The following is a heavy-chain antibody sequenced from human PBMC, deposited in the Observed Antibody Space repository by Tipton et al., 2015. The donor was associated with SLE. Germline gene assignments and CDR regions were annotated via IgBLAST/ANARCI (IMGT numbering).Heavy chain of an antibody. J-gene: IGHJ4*02. CDR2: ISGSGGST. CDR1: GFTFSSYA. V-gene: IGHV3-23*01. Sequence: SLRLSCAASGFTFSSYAMSWVRQAPGKGLEWVSAISGSGGSTYYADSVKGRFTISRDNSKNTLYLQMNSLRAEDTAVYYCAKGRDFGVVISPFDYWGQGTLVTVSS. D-gene: IGHD3-3*01. CDR3: AKGRDFGVVISPFDY.